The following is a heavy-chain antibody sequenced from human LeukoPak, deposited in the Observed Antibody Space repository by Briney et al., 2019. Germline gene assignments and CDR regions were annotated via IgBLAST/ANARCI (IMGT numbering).Heavy chain of an antibody. Sequence: TGGSLRLSCAASGFTFSSYAMSWVRQAPGKGLEWVSAISGSGGSTYYADSVKGRFTISRDNSKDTLYLQMNSLRAEDTAVYYCAKVRRTQLWFPFDYWGQGTLVTVSS. V-gene: IGHV3-23*01. D-gene: IGHD5-18*01. J-gene: IGHJ4*02. CDR2: ISGSGGST. CDR3: AKVRRTQLWFPFDY. CDR1: GFTFSSYA.